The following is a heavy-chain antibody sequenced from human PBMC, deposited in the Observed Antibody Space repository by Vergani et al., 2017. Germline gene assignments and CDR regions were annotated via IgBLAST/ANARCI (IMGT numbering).Heavy chain of an antibody. V-gene: IGHV3-66*01. Sequence: EVQLVESGGGLVQPGGSLRLSCAASGFTVSSNYMSWVRQAPGKGLEWVSVIYSGGSTYYADSVKGRFTISRDNSKNTLYLQMNSLRAEDTAVYYCAKVGPIAARPREFDYWGQGTLVTVSS. D-gene: IGHD6-6*01. CDR1: GFTVSSNY. CDR2: IYSGGST. J-gene: IGHJ4*02. CDR3: AKVGPIAARPREFDY.